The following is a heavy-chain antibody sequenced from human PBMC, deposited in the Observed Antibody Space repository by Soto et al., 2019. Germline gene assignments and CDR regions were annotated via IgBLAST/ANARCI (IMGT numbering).Heavy chain of an antibody. CDR1: GYTFTSYG. J-gene: IGHJ6*02. CDR3: ARDTEYTGYSGYDRFYYYYYGMDV. CDR2: ISAYNGNT. D-gene: IGHD5-12*01. V-gene: IGHV1-18*01. Sequence: ASVKVSCKASGYTFTSYGISWVRQAPGQGLERMGWISAYNGNTNYAQKLQGRVTMTTDTSTSTAYMELRSLRSDDTAVYYCARDTEYTGYSGYDRFYYYYYGMDVWGQGTTVTVSS.